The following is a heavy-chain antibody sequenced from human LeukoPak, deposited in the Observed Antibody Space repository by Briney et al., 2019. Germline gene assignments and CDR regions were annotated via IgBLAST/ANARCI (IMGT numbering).Heavy chain of an antibody. CDR3: ARRLYSSSWQSFDY. V-gene: IGHV5-10-1*01. CDR2: IDPSDSYT. D-gene: IGHD6-13*01. J-gene: IGHJ4*02. Sequence: GESLKISCKGSGYSFTSYWISWVRQMPGKGPEWMGRIDPSDSYTNYSPSFQGHVTISADKSISTAYLQWSSLKASDTAMYYCARRLYSSSWQSFDYWGQGTLVTVSS. CDR1: GYSFTSYW.